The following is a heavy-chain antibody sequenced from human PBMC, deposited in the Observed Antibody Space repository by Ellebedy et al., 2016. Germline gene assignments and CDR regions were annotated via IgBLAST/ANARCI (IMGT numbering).Heavy chain of an antibody. CDR3: ARHETGGGNDY. V-gene: IGHV4-59*08. CDR2: IYYSGST. CDR1: GGSISTYY. Sequence: SETLSLTCTVSGGSISTYYWSWIRQPPGKALEWIGFIYYSGSTNYNPSLKSRVTISVDTSKNQFSLKLSSVTAADTAVYYCARHETGGGNDYWGQGTLVTVSS. J-gene: IGHJ4*02. D-gene: IGHD2-8*02.